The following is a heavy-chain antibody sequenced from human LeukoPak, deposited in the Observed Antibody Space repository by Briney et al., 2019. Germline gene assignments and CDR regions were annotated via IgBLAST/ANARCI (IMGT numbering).Heavy chain of an antibody. CDR1: GGTFSSYA. Sequence: SVKVSCKASGGTFSSYAISWVRQAPGQGLEWMGRIIPIFGTANYAQKFQGRVTITTDESTSTAYMELSSLRSEDTAVYYCARDRGDIVGATTGAFDIWGQGTMVTVSS. J-gene: IGHJ3*02. CDR2: IIPIFGTA. CDR3: ARDRGDIVGATTGAFDI. V-gene: IGHV1-69*05. D-gene: IGHD1-26*01.